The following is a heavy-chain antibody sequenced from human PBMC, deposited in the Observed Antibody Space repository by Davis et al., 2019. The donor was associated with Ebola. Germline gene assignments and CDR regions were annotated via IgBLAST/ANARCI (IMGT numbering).Heavy chain of an antibody. Sequence: GESLKISCAASGFTFSNAWMNWVRQAPGKGLEWVGRIKSKTDGGTTDYAAPVKGRFTISRDNAKNSLYLQMNSLRAEDTAVYYCARAFWTRSFYYGMDVWGQGTTVTVSS. CDR3: ARAFWTRSFYYGMDV. V-gene: IGHV3-15*07. CDR1: GFTFSNAW. J-gene: IGHJ6*02. CDR2: IKSKTDGGTT. D-gene: IGHD3/OR15-3a*01.